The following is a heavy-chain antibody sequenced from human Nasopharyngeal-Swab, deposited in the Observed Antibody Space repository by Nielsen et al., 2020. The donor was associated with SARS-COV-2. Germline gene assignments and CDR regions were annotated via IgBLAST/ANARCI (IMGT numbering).Heavy chain of an antibody. CDR1: GFTLRNYD. CDR2: ISGSGGGT. Sequence: GESLKISCVGSGFTLRNYDMGWVRQTPGKGLEWVSHISGSGGGTYYTDSVKGRFTISRDNSKNTLHLHMSSLRAEDTAVYYCAKAIAARPPLSYWGQGTLVTVSS. J-gene: IGHJ4*02. CDR3: AKAIAARPPLSY. D-gene: IGHD6-6*01. V-gene: IGHV3-23*01.